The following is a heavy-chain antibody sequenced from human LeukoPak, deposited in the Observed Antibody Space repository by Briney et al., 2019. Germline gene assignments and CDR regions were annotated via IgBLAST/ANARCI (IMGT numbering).Heavy chain of an antibody. Sequence: SSETLSLTCAVSGGPFSGYFWSWIRQSSGKGLEWIGEIHNSGTTNYNPSLNSRVTISEDTSKDQFYLNLSSVTAADTAVYYCARRYYYNLGSFPFDFWGQGTLVTVSS. V-gene: IGHV4-34*01. CDR3: ARRYYYNLGSFPFDF. CDR2: IHNSGTT. CDR1: GGPFSGYF. D-gene: IGHD3-10*01. J-gene: IGHJ4*02.